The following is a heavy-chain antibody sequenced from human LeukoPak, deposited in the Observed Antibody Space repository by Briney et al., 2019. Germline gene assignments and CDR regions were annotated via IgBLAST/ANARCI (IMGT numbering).Heavy chain of an antibody. J-gene: IGHJ6*04. CDR2: IMCDGREK. CDR3: ATDRGLR. V-gene: IGHV3-7*03. CDR1: GLTFSDYW. Sequence: GGSLRLSCAACGLTFSDYWMYWVRQAPGKGLEWVANIMCDGREKFYVDSVKGRFTISRDNAKNSLYLQMQSLRVEDTAMYYCATDRGLRWGKGTTVTVSS.